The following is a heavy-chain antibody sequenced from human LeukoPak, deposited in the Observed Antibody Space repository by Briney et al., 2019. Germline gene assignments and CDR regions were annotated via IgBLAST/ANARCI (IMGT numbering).Heavy chain of an antibody. J-gene: IGHJ3*02. CDR1: GGTFSSYA. V-gene: IGHV1-69*01. D-gene: IGHD3-16*02. CDR3: AMVWGSYRYRAFDI. Sequence: SVKVSCKASGGTFSSYAISWVRQAPGQGLEWMGGIIPVFGTANYAQKFQGRVTITADESTSTAYMELSSLRSEDTAVHYCAMVWGSYRYRAFDIWGQGTMVTVSS. CDR2: IIPVFGTA.